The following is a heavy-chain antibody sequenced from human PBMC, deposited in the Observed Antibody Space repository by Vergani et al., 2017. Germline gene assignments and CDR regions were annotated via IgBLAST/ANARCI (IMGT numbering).Heavy chain of an antibody. CDR3: ARGFRYYDSSGYYSWYFDL. Sequence: QVQLQESGPGLVKPSQTLSLTCTVSGGSNSSGDYYWSWIRQPPGKGLEWIGYIYYSGSTYYNPSLKSRVTISVDTSKNQFSLKLSSVTAADTAVYYCARGFRYYDSSGYYSWYFDLWGRGTLVTVSS. V-gene: IGHV4-30-4*01. D-gene: IGHD3-22*01. J-gene: IGHJ2*01. CDR1: GGSNSSGDYY. CDR2: IYYSGST.